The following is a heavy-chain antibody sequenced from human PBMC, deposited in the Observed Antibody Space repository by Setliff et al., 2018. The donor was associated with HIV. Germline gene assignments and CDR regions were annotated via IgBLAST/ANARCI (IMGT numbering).Heavy chain of an antibody. V-gene: IGHV4-39*07. CDR2: IFHTGST. D-gene: IGHD4-17*01. CDR3: ARVRDYGGNFFDY. Sequence: SETLSLTCTVSGGSISSSNYYWGWIRQPPGKGLEWIGSIFHTGSTYYNPSLKSRVTISVDTSKNQFSLRLTSVTAADTAVYYCARVRDYGGNFFDYWGQGTLVTVSS. CDR1: GGSISSSNYY. J-gene: IGHJ4*02.